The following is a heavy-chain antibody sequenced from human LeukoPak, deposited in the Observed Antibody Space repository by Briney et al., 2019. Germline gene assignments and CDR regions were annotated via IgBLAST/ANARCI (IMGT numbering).Heavy chain of an antibody. V-gene: IGHV4-39*01. CDR3: ARALYGGYLGADAFDI. D-gene: IGHD5-12*01. CDR2: IYYSGST. Sequence: SETLSLTCTVSGGSIISSSYYWGWIRQPPGKGLEDIGSIYYSGSTYYNPSLQSRVTISVDTSKNQFSLKLSSVTAADTAVYYCARALYGGYLGADAFDIWGQGTMVTVSS. J-gene: IGHJ3*02. CDR1: GGSIISSSYY.